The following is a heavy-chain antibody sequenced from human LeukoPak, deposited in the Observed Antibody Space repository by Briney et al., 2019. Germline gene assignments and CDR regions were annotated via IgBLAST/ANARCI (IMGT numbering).Heavy chain of an antibody. CDR1: GFTFASYG. CDR2: ITTNGGRT. V-gene: IGHV3-23*01. D-gene: IGHD3-22*01. Sequence: GGSLRLSCAASGFTFASYGMSWVRQAPGEGLEWVSFITTNGGRTSYADSVEGRFTISRDNPRNTLYMQMNSLRDEDTAVYYCAIMHGYYDGTGYWVQWGQGTLVTVSS. CDR3: AIMHGYYDGTGYWVQ. J-gene: IGHJ1*01.